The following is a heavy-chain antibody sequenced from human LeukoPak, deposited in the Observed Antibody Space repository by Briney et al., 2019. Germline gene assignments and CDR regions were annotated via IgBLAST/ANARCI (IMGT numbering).Heavy chain of an antibody. CDR3: AKDYFKAVAPTGNFDY. Sequence: HSGGSLRLSCAASGFTFSSYGMSWVRQAPGKGLEWVSAISGSGGSTYYADSVKGRFTISRDNSKNTLYLQMNSLRAEDTAVYYCAKDYFKAVAPTGNFDYWGQGTLVTVSS. CDR2: ISGSGGST. V-gene: IGHV3-23*01. J-gene: IGHJ4*02. D-gene: IGHD6-19*01. CDR1: GFTFSSYG.